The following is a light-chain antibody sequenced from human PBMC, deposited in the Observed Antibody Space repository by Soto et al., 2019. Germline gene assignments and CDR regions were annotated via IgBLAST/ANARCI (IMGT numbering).Light chain of an antibody. CDR1: SSNIGSNA. CDR3: ATWDDSLKGYV. V-gene: IGLV1-44*01. CDR2: SNN. Sequence: QSVLTQPPSASGPPGQRVTISCSGSSSNIGSNAVTWYQQFPGTAPKLLIYSNNQRPSGVPDRFSGSKSGTSASLAISGLQSEDEADYSCATWDDSLKGYVFGSATKLTVL. J-gene: IGLJ1*01.